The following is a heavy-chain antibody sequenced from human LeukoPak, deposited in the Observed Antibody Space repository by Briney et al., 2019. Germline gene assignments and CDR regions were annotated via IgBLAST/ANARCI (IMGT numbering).Heavy chain of an antibody. CDR3: ARAWDPPTMVRGYPIPGY. D-gene: IGHD3-10*01. J-gene: IGHJ4*02. CDR2: ISSSSSYI. V-gene: IGHV3-21*01. CDR1: GFTFGSYS. Sequence: GGSLRLSCAASGFTFGSYSMNWVRQAPGKGLDWVSSISSSSSYIYYADSVKGRFTISRDNAKNSLYLQLNSLRAEDTAVYYCARAWDPPTMVRGYPIPGYWGQETLVTVSS.